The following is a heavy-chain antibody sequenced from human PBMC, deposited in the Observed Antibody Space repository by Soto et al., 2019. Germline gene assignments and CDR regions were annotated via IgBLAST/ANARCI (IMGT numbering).Heavy chain of an antibody. CDR2: IYPGDSDT. CDR3: ARRGSSSWFRSSFDP. J-gene: IGHJ5*02. D-gene: IGHD6-13*01. Sequence: EVQLEQSAAEVKKPGESLKISCKGSGYSFTSYWIAWVRQMPGKGLEWIGNIYPGDSDTRYSPSFQGQVTISADKSISTAYLQWSSLKAADTAMYYCARRGSSSWFRSSFDPWGQGTLVTVSS. CDR1: GYSFTSYW. V-gene: IGHV5-51*01.